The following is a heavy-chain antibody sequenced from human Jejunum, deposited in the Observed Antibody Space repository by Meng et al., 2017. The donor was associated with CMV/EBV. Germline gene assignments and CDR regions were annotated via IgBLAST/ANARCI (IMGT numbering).Heavy chain of an antibody. J-gene: IGHJ4*02. V-gene: IGHV4-39*07. CDR3: VRDRGDGSGSYYDY. CDR2: IHYPGGT. Sequence: SFTNRIYYWGWIRQSPRKGLDWVASIHYPGGTYYNPSLKSRVTISLDTSKSQFSLELTSVTAADTATYYCVRDRGDGSGSYYDYWGPGTVVTVSS. D-gene: IGHD3-10*01. CDR1: SFTNRIYY.